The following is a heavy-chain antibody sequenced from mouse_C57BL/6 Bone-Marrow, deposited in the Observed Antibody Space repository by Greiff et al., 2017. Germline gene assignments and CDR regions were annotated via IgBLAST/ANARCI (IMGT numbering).Heavy chain of an antibody. CDR3: ARPHYAMDY. CDR2: ISNLAYSI. Sequence: EVHLQQSGGGLVQPGGSLKLSCAASGFTFSDYGMAWVRQAPRKGPEWVGFISNLAYSIYYADTVTGRFTISGENATNTLYLEMSSLESADTAMYYCARPHYAMDYWGQGTSVTVSS. J-gene: IGHJ4*01. V-gene: IGHV5-15*01. CDR1: GFTFSDYG.